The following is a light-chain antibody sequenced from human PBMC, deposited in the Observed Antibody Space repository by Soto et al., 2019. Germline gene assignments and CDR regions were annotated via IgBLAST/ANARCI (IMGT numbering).Light chain of an antibody. V-gene: IGKV1-13*02. CDR3: QESYSTPWT. CDR1: QPINTA. J-gene: IGKJ1*01. CDR2: DAS. Sequence: AIQLTQSPSSLSASVGDRVTITCRASQPINTALAWYQQKPGIPPKLLIFDASSLAGGVPSRFSGSGSGTDFTLTISSLQPEDFATYYCQESYSTPWTFGQGTKVEIK.